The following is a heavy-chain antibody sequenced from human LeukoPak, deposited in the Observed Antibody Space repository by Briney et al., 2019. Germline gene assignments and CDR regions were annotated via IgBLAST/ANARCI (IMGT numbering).Heavy chain of an antibody. D-gene: IGHD2-2*01. CDR2: ISAYNGNT. CDR3: ARAGYCSSTSCYSYNWFDP. V-gene: IGHV1-18*01. CDR1: GYTFTSYG. Sequence: ASVKVSCKASGYTFTSYGISWVRQAPGQGLEWMGWISAYNGNTNYAQKLQGIVTMTTDTSTSTAYMELRSLRSDDTAVYYCARAGYCSSTSCYSYNWFDPWGQGTLVTVSS. J-gene: IGHJ5*02.